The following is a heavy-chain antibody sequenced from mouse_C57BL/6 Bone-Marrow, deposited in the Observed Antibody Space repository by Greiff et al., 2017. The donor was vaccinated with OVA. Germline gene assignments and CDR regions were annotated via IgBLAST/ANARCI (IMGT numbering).Heavy chain of an antibody. CDR1: GFTFSDYG. D-gene: IGHD1-1*01. Sequence: EVQLQESGGGLVKPGGSLKLSCAASGFTFSDYGMHWVRQAPEKGLEWVAYISSGSSTIYYADTVKGRFTISRDNAKNTLFLQMTSLRSEDTAMYYCARWGYYYGSSYIDYWGQGTTLTVSS. V-gene: IGHV5-17*01. CDR3: ARWGYYYGSSYIDY. CDR2: ISSGSSTI. J-gene: IGHJ2*01.